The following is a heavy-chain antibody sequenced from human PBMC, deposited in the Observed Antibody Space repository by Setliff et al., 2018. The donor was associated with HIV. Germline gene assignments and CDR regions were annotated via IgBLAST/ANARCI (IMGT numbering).Heavy chain of an antibody. CDR3: ARDDRYSSGHYENYYYMDV. D-gene: IGHD5-18*01. Sequence: GASVKVSCKASGYTFTNYDINWLRQAPGQGLEWMGWINPNSGATNYAQKCQGRVTMTRDTSISTADMGLSRLRSDDTAVCYCARDDRYSSGHYENYYYMDVWGKGTTVTVSS. J-gene: IGHJ6*03. V-gene: IGHV1-2*02. CDR2: INPNSGAT. CDR1: GYTFTNYD.